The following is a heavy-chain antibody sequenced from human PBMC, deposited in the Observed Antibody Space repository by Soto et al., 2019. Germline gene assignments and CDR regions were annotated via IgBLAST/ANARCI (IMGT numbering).Heavy chain of an antibody. CDR1: GFTFSSYA. V-gene: IGHV3-23*01. Sequence: GGSLRLSCAPSGFTFSSYAMSWVRQAPGKGLEWVSAISGSGGSRYYADSVKGRFTIARDNSKNTLYLQMNSLRAEDTAVYYCARSSGGYEYYYYYYMDVWGKGTTVTVSS. D-gene: IGHD5-12*01. J-gene: IGHJ6*03. CDR2: ISGSGGSR. CDR3: ARSSGGYEYYYYYYMDV.